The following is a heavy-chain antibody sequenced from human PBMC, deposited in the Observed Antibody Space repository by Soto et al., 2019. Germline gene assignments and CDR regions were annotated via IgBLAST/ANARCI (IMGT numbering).Heavy chain of an antibody. J-gene: IGHJ4*02. CDR3: ARRKLHCAGGSCYGTNYLDY. V-gene: IGHV5-51*01. CDR1: GYTFTNYW. CDR2: VFPGDSET. D-gene: IGHD2-15*01. Sequence: GESLKISCQVSGYTFTNYWVAWVRQMPGKGLEWMGIVFPGDSETRYSPSFQGQVTFSADQSTSTAFLKWNSLSSSDTAVYYCARRKLHCAGGSCYGTNYLDYWEQGTKVTVSS.